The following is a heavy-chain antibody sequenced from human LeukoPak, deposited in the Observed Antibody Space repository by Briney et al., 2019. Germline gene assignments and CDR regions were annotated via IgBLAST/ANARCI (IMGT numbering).Heavy chain of an antibody. J-gene: IGHJ4*02. Sequence: ASVKVSCKASGYSFTTHYIHWVRQAPGQGLGWVAIINPSDGWTKYAQRFQGRVTLTRDTSTSTVYMELGSLTSEDTAVYYCARDEITTEENDFDYWGQGTLVTVSS. D-gene: IGHD1-1*01. CDR2: INPSDGWT. V-gene: IGHV1-46*01. CDR1: GYSFTTHY. CDR3: ARDEITTEENDFDY.